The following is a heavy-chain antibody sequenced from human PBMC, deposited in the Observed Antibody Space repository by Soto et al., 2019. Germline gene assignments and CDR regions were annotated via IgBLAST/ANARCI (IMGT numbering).Heavy chain of an antibody. J-gene: IGHJ4*02. D-gene: IGHD3-9*01. Sequence: QVQLVQSGAEVKKPGDSVKVSCSASGYTFTHFYITWVRQAPGQGLEWMGAISPHNFNTNFAQKFQGRVTLTTDTSTSTAYMELRGLRSDDTAVYYCAGDEGGYDILTGYYKAHHFDYWGQGVLVTVSS. CDR2: ISPHNFNT. CDR3: AGDEGGYDILTGYYKAHHFDY. CDR1: GYTFTHFY. V-gene: IGHV1-18*01.